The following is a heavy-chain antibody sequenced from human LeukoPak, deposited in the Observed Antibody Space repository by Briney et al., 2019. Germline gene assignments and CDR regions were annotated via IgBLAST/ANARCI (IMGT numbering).Heavy chain of an antibody. Sequence: SETLSLTCTVSGGSISSYYWGWIRQPPGGGLEWIGYIYYSGSTNYNPSLKRRVTISLDTSKSQFSLKLRSVTAADTAVYYCARSGLDSRYYFGMDVWGQGTTVTVSS. CDR3: ARSGLDSRYYFGMDV. J-gene: IGHJ6*02. V-gene: IGHV4-59*01. CDR1: GGSISSYY. D-gene: IGHD5-12*01. CDR2: IYYSGST.